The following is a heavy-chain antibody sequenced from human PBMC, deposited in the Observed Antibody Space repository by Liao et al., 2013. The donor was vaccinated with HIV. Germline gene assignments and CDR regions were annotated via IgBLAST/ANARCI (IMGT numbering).Heavy chain of an antibody. CDR2: IYYSGRT. CDR3: ARVADDYYGSGSSPFDY. J-gene: IGHJ4*02. V-gene: IGHV4-59*01. CDR1: GGSISYNY. D-gene: IGHD3-10*01. Sequence: QVQLQESGSGLVKPSETLSLTCTVSGGSISYNYWSWIRQPPGKGLEWIGYIYYSGRTNYNPSLKSRVTISVHTSKNQFSLKLTSLTAADTAVYYCARVADDYYGSGSSPFDYWGPGTLVTVSS.